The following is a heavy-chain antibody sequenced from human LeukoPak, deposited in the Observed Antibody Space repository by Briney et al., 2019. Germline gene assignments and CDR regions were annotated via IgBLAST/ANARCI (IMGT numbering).Heavy chain of an antibody. D-gene: IGHD5-24*01. V-gene: IGHV1-69*04. CDR1: GGTFSSYA. CDR2: IIPIFGIA. CDR3: ARDGYNNFDY. Sequence: SVKVSCKASGGTFSSYAISWVRQAPGQGLEWMGRIIPIFGIANYAQKFQGRVTITADKSTSTAYMELSSLRSEDTAVYYWARDGYNNFDYWGQGTLVTVSS. J-gene: IGHJ4*02.